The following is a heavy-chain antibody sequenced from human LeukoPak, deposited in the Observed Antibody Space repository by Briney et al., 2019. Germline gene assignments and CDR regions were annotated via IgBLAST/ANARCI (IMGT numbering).Heavy chain of an antibody. D-gene: IGHD2-2*02. CDR2: IYTSGST. CDR1: GGSISSGSYY. V-gene: IGHV4-61*02. CDR3: ARGVVVPAAIGWFDP. Sequence: SETLSLTCTVSGGSISSGSYYWSCIQQPAGKRLGLIGRIYTSGSTNYNPSLKSRVTISVDTSKNQFSLKLSPVTAADTAVYYCARGVVVPAAIGWFDPWGQGTLVTVSS. J-gene: IGHJ5*02.